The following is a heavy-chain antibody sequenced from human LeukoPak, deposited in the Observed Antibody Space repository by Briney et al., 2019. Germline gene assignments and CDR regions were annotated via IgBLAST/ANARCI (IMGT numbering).Heavy chain of an antibody. CDR2: ISYDGSNK. CDR1: GFTFSSYG. J-gene: IGHJ6*03. V-gene: IGHV3-30*03. CDR3: ARRDYYYYSMDV. Sequence: PGGSLRLSCAASGFTFSSYGMHWVRQAPGKGLEWVAVISYDGSNKYYADSVKGRFTISRDNSKNTLYLQMNSLRPEDTAVYYCARRDYYYYSMDVWGKGTMVTVSS.